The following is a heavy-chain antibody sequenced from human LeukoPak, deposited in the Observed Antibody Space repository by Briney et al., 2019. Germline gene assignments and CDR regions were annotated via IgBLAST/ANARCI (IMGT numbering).Heavy chain of an antibody. Sequence: SGGSLRLSCAASGFTFSNHGMTWVRQAPGKGLEWVSGISGSGGTTYSADSMKGRFTISRDNSKNTLYQQMISLRVEDTAIYYCTRGVNNAFDIWGQGTMVTVSS. CDR3: TRGVNNAFDI. D-gene: IGHD2-8*01. CDR2: ISGSGGTT. V-gene: IGHV3-23*01. J-gene: IGHJ3*02. CDR1: GFTFSNHG.